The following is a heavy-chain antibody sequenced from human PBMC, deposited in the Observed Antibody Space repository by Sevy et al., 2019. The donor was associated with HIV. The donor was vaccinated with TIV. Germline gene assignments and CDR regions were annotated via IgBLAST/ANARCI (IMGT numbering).Heavy chain of an antibody. CDR3: ARNHYYGSGSYYDAFDI. J-gene: IGHJ3*02. D-gene: IGHD3-10*01. CDR1: GFTFSSYS. V-gene: IGHV3-48*02. CDR2: ISSSSSTI. Sequence: GGSLRLSCAASGFTFSSYSMNWVHQAPGKGLEWVSYISSSSSTIYYADSVKGRFTISRDNAKNSLYLQMNSLRDEDTAVYYCARNHYYGSGSYYDAFDIWGQGTMVTVSS.